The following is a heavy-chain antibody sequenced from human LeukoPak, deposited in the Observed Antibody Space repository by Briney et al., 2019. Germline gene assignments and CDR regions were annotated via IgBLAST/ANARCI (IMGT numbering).Heavy chain of an antibody. CDR2: INGDGSST. V-gene: IGHV3-74*01. Sequence: GGSLRLSCAASGFTFSNYWMHWVRQDWVRQAPGKGLVWVSRINGDGSSTRYADSVKGRFTISRDNSKNTLYLQMNSLRAEDTAVYYCAKIPSSGYYYYFDYWGQGTLVTVSS. CDR3: AKIPSSGYYYYFDY. D-gene: IGHD3-22*01. J-gene: IGHJ4*02. CDR1: GFTFSNYW.